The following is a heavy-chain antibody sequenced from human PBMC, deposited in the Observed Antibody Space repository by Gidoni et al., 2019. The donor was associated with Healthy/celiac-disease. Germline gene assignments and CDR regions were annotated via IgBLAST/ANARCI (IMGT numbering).Heavy chain of an antibody. CDR3: ARDGGYCSSTSCYTGDWFDP. J-gene: IGHJ5*02. CDR2: IWYDGSNK. Sequence: QVQLVESGGGVVQPGRSLILSCAASGFTFSSYGMHWVRQAPGKGLEWVAVIWYDGSNKYYADSVKGRFTISRDNSKNTLYLQMNSLRAEDTAVYYCARDGGYCSSTSCYTGDWFDPWGQGTLVTVSS. V-gene: IGHV3-33*01. D-gene: IGHD2-2*02. CDR1: GFTFSSYG.